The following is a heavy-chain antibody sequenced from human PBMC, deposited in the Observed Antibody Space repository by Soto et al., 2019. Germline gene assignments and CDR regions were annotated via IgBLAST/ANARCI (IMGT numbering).Heavy chain of an antibody. V-gene: IGHV4-31*03. CDR3: ARGDDYGDPIVYFDY. J-gene: IGHJ4*02. CDR2: IYYSGST. Sequence: SETLSLTCTVSGGSISSGGYYWSWIRQHPGKGLEWIGYIYYSGSTYYNPSLKSRVTISVDTSKNQFSLKLSSVTAADTAMYYCARGDDYGDPIVYFDYWGQGTLVTVSS. D-gene: IGHD4-17*01. CDR1: GGSISSGGYY.